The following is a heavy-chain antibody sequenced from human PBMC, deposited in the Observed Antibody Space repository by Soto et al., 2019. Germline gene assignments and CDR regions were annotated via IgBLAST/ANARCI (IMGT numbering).Heavy chain of an antibody. V-gene: IGHV4-59*01. CDR3: ARGKILYYDFWSGYYLDY. J-gene: IGHJ4*02. D-gene: IGHD3-3*01. CDR1: GGSISSYY. Sequence: SETLSLTCTVSGGSISSYYWSWIRQPPGKGLEWIGYIYYSGSTNYNPSLKSRVTISVDTSKNQFSLKLSSVTAADTAVYYCARGKILYYDFWSGYYLDYWGQGTLVTVSS. CDR2: IYYSGST.